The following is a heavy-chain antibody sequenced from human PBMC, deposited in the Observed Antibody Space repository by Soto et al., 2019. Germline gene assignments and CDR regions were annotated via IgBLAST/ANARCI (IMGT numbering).Heavy chain of an antibody. V-gene: IGHV1-69*08. Sequence: QVQLVQSGAEVKKPGSSVKVSCKASGGTFSSYTISWVRQAPGQGLEWMGRIIPILGIANYAQKFQGRVTITADKSTSTAYMELSSLRSEDTAVYYCARDLTMVRGVIKNYWGQGTLVTVSS. D-gene: IGHD3-10*01. CDR2: IIPILGIA. J-gene: IGHJ4*02. CDR3: ARDLTMVRGVIKNY. CDR1: GGTFSSYT.